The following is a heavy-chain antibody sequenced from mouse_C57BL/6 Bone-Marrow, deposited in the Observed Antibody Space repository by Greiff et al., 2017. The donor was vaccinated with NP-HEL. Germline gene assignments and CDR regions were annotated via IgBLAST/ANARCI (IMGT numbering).Heavy chain of an antibody. CDR3: SRSIDYDYAGDPFYAMEY. D-gene: IGHD2-4*01. CDR2: IRNKANGYTS. CDR1: GFTFTDHY. J-gene: IGHJ4*01. V-gene: IGHV7-3*01. Sequence: EVMLVESGGGLVQPGGSLSLSCAASGFTFTDHYMSWVRQPPGKALEWLGFIRNKANGYTSDYSASVKGRFTISSVTSHSFLYLQLHASIAADTSTYYCSRSIDYDYAGDPFYAMEYWGQGTSVTVSS.